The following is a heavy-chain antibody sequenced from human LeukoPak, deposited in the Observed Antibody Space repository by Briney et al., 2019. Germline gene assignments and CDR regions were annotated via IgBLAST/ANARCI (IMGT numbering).Heavy chain of an antibody. CDR3: ARTGVGYNYYYYMDV. CDR2: INHSGST. Sequence: KPSETLSLTCAVYGGSFSGYYWSWIRQPPGKGLEWIGEINHSGSTNYNPSLKNRVTISVDTSKNQFSLKLSSVTAADTAVYYCARTGVGYNYYYYMDVWGKGTTVTISS. CDR1: GGSFSGYY. J-gene: IGHJ6*03. D-gene: IGHD3-16*02. V-gene: IGHV4-34*01.